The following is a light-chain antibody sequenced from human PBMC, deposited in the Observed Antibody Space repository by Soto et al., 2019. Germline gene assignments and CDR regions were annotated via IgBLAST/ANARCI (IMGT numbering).Light chain of an antibody. Sequence: QSALTQPASVSGSPGQSITISCTGTSSDVGGYNYVSWYQQHPVKAPNLMIYEVSNRPLGVSNRFSGSKSGNTASLTISGLQAEDEADYYCSSYTSSSTVVFGGGTKVTVL. CDR1: SSDVGGYNY. V-gene: IGLV2-14*01. CDR3: SSYTSSSTVV. J-gene: IGLJ2*01. CDR2: EVS.